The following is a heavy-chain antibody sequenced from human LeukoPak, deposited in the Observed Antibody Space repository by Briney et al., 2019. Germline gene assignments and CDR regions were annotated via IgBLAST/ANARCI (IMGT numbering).Heavy chain of an antibody. CDR2: ISSSGSTI. CDR3: ARDLGFPYYFDY. D-gene: IGHD3-10*01. CDR1: GFTFSDYY. Sequence: SGGSRRLSCAASGFTFSDYYMSWIRQAPGKGLEWVSYISSSGSTIYYADSVKGRFTISRDNAKNSLYLQMNSLRAEDTAVYYCARDLGFPYYFDYWGQGTLVTVSS. J-gene: IGHJ4*02. V-gene: IGHV3-11*01.